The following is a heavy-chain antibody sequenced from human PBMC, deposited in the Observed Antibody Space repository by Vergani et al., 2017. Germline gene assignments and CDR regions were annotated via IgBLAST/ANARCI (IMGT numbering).Heavy chain of an antibody. CDR2: ISGSGGST. CDR1: GFTFSSYA. CDR3: AKGKKAQYQLLGGCAFDI. Sequence: EVQLLESGGGLVQPGGSLRLSCAASGFTFSSYAMSWVRQAPGKGLEWVSAISGSGGSTYYADSVKGRFTISRDNSKNTLYLQMNSLRAEDTAVYYCAKGKKAQYQLLGGCAFDIWGQGTMVTVSS. J-gene: IGHJ3*02. V-gene: IGHV3-23*01. D-gene: IGHD2-2*01.